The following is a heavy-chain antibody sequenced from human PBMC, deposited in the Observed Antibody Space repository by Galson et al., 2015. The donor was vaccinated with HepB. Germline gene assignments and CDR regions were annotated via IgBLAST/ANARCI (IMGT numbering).Heavy chain of an antibody. CDR2: INAGNGNT. D-gene: IGHD3-3*01. Sequence: SVKVSCKASGYTFISYAMYWVRQAPGQRLEWMGWINAGNGNTKYSQKFQGRVTITRDTSASTAYMELSRLRSEDTAVYYCARSPRILEWLSYYYYGMDVWGQGTTVTVSS. CDR3: ARSPRILEWLSYYYYGMDV. V-gene: IGHV1-3*01. CDR1: GYTFISYA. J-gene: IGHJ6*02.